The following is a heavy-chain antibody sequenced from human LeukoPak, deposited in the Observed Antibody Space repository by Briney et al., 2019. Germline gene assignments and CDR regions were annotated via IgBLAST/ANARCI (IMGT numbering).Heavy chain of an antibody. CDR1: GFTFSAFA. J-gene: IGHJ3*02. V-gene: IGHV3-30-3*01. CDR2: ISYDASNK. D-gene: IGHD5-12*01. Sequence: GGSLRLSRAASGFTFSAFAMHWARQAPGKGLEWVAAISYDASNKYYAVSVRGRFTISRDNSRNTLFLQKNSLRADDTAVYYCARGTTDIVAEISDAFDIWGQGTVVTVSS. CDR3: ARGTTDIVAEISDAFDI.